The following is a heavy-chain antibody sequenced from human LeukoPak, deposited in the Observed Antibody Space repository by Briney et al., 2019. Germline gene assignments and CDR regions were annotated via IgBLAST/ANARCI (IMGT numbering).Heavy chain of an antibody. J-gene: IGHJ6*03. CDR1: GGSFSGYY. D-gene: IGHD3-22*01. V-gene: IGHV4-34*01. Sequence: SETLSLTCAVYGGSFSGYYWSWIRQPPGKGLEWIGEINHSGSTNYNPSLKGRVTISVDTSKNQFSLKLSSVTAADTAVYYCARTHKLYYYDSSGYYPFYYYYYYMDVWGKGTTVTISS. CDR3: ARTHKLYYYDSSGYYPFYYYYYYMDV. CDR2: INHSGST.